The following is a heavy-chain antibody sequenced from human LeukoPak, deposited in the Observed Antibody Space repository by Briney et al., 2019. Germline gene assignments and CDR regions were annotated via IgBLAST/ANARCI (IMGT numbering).Heavy chain of an antibody. D-gene: IGHD4-17*01. J-gene: IGHJ4*02. CDR3: ATMTTVTTYYFDY. CDR2: IYYSGST. CDR1: GGSIISYY. Sequence: SETLSLTCTVSGGSIISYYWSWIRQPPGKGLEWIGYIYYSGSTNYNPSLKSRVTISVDTSKNQFSLKLSSVTAADTAVYYCATMTTVTTYYFDYWGQGTLVTVSS. V-gene: IGHV4-59*08.